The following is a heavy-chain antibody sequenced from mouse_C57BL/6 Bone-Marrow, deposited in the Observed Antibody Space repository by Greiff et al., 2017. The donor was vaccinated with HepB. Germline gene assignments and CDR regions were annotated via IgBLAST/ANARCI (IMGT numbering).Heavy chain of an antibody. CDR3: ARGGLGVTQYYFDY. V-gene: IGHV3-6*01. J-gene: IGHJ2*01. CDR2: ISYDGSN. CDR1: GYSITSGYY. Sequence: EVQLVESGPGLVKPSQSLSLTCSVTGYSITSGYYWNWIRQFPGNKLEWMGYISYDGSNNYNPSLKNRISITCDTSKNQFFLKLNSVTTEDTATYYCARGGLGVTQYYFDYWGQGTTLTVSS. D-gene: IGHD2-5*01.